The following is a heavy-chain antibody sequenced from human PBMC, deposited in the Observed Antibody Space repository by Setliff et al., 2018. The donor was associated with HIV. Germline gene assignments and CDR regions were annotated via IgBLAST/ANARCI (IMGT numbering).Heavy chain of an antibody. CDR2: INPNSGGT. J-gene: IGHJ5*02. D-gene: IGHD4-17*01. CDR1: GYTFNIYA. V-gene: IGHV1-2*02. Sequence: GASVKVSCKASGYTFNIYAISWVRQAPAQGLEWMGWINPNSGGTNYAQKFQGRVTMTRDTSISTAYMELSRLRSDDTAVYYCARGPNTVSYNWFDPWGQGTLVTVSS. CDR3: ARGPNTVSYNWFDP.